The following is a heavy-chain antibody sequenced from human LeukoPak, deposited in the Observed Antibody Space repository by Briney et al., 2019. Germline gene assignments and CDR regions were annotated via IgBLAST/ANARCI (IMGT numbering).Heavy chain of an antibody. D-gene: IGHD1/OR15-1a*01. CDR2: INCYNGNT. Sequence: GASVKVSCKASDYTRASYGVNWVRQAPGRGLEWMGWINCYNGNTNYAQKLQGRVTMTTDTATSTVYMELSSLRSEDTAVYYCARDVGITGTIRNWFDPWGQETLVTVSS. J-gene: IGHJ5*02. CDR1: DYTRASYG. CDR3: ARDVGITGTIRNWFDP. V-gene: IGHV1-18*01.